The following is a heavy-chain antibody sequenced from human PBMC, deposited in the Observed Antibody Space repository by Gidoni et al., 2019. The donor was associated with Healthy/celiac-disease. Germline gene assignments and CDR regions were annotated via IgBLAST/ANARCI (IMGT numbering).Heavy chain of an antibody. D-gene: IGHD3-16*01. CDR1: GFNFDDYA. V-gene: IGHV3-9*01. CDR2: ISWNIGSI. CDR3: AKVGPPKSHLDY. Sequence: SGFNFDDYAMHWVRQAPGKGLELGSGISWNIGSIGYADSVKGRFTISRDNAKNSLYLQMNSLRAEDTALYYCAKVGPPKSHLDYWGQGTLVTVSS. J-gene: IGHJ4*02.